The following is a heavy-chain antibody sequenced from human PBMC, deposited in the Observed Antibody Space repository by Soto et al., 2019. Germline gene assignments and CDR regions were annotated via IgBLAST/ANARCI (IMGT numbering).Heavy chain of an antibody. CDR3: ARANSSSPPYYGMDV. CDR2: INPNSGGT. CDR1: GYTFTGYY. V-gene: IGHV1-2*04. J-gene: IGHJ6*02. Sequence: QVQLVQSGAEVKKPGASVKVSCKASGYTFTGYYMHWVRQAPGQGLEWMGWINPNSGGTNYAQKFQGWVTMTRDTSISTAYMELSRLRSDDTAVYYCARANSSSPPYYGMDVWGQGTTVTVSS. D-gene: IGHD6-13*01.